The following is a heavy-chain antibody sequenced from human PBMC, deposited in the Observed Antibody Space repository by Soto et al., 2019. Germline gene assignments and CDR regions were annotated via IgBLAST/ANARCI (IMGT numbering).Heavy chain of an antibody. J-gene: IGHJ3*02. CDR2: ISYDGSNK. V-gene: IGHV3-30-3*01. D-gene: IGHD3-22*01. CDR1: GFTFSSYA. CDR3: ARDYDSYYDSSGYYHAFDI. Sequence: QVQLVESGGGVVQPGRSLRLSCAASGFTFSSYAMHWVRQAPGKGLEWVAVISYDGSNKYYADSVKGRFTISRDNSENTLYLQMNSLRAEDTAVYYCARDYDSYYDSSGYYHAFDIWGQGTMVTVSS.